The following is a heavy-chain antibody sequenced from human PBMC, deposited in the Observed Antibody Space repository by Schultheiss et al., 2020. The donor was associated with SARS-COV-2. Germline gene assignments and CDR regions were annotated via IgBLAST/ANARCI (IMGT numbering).Heavy chain of an antibody. D-gene: IGHD2-15*01. CDR3: ARAAIVVVAAKGNWYFDL. CDR1: GGSISSSNW. Sequence: SETLSLTCAVSGGSISSSNWWSWVRQPPGKGLEWIGEIYHSGSTNYNPSLKSRVTISVDTSKNQFSLKLSSVTAADTAVYYCARAAIVVVAAKGNWYFDLWGRGTLVTVSS. J-gene: IGHJ2*01. V-gene: IGHV4-4*02. CDR2: IYHSGST.